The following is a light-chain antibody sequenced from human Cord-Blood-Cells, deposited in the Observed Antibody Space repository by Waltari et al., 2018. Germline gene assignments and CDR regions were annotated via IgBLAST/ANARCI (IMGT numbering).Light chain of an antibody. Sequence: AIRMTQSPSSFSASTGDRVTITCRASQGISSYLAWYRQKPGKAPKLLIYAASTLQSGVPSRFSGSGSGTDFTLTISCLQSEDFATYYCQQYYSYPYTFGQGPSWRSN. V-gene: IGKV1-8*01. CDR3: QQYYSYPYT. CDR2: AAS. J-gene: IGKJ2*01. CDR1: QGISSY.